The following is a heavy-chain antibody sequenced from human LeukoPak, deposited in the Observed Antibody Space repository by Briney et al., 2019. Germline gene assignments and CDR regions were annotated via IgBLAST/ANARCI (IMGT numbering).Heavy chain of an antibody. V-gene: IGHV1-24*01. J-gene: IGHJ4*02. Sequence: ASVKVSCKVSGYTLTELSMHWVRQAPGKGLEWMGGFDPEDGETIYAQKFQGRVTMTEDTSTDTAYMELRSLRSDDTAVYYCARVKGIGSSWYYGVYYFDYWGQGTLVTVSA. CDR3: ARVKGIGSSWYYGVYYFDY. CDR2: FDPEDGET. CDR1: GYTLTELS. D-gene: IGHD6-13*01.